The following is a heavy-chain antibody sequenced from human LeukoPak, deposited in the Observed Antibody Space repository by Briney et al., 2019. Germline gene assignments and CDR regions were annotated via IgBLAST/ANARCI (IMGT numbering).Heavy chain of an antibody. D-gene: IGHD5-18*01. CDR3: AGSVDTAMVTDY. CDR2: INDSGNT. CDR1: GVSISSSNSY. J-gene: IGHJ4*02. V-gene: IGHV4-39*07. Sequence: SETLSLTCTVSGVSISSSNSYWGWIRQPPGKGLEWIGEINDSGNTIYNPSLKSRVTISLDTSKKQFSLKVNSVTAADTAVYYCAGSVDTAMVTDYWGQGTLVTVSS.